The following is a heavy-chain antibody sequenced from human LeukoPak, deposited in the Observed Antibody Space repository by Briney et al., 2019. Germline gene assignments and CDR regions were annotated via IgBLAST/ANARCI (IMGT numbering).Heavy chain of an antibody. J-gene: IGHJ6*02. CDR2: IYPNGRYT. CDR1: GFTFSNHY. D-gene: IGHD6-19*01. Sequence: PGGALRLSCAASGFTFSNHYMHSVRQAPGKGLGSVSRIYPNGRYTSYAVYVKGRFTISRDNAKNTLYLQMNTLGAEDTDLYYCVRGSTDWNGMDVWGQGTTVTVSS. CDR3: VRGSTDWNGMDV. V-gene: IGHV3-74*01.